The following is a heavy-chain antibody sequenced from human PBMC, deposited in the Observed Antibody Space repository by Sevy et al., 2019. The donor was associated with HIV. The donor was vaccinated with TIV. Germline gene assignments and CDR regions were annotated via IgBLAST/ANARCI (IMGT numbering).Heavy chain of an antibody. CDR3: ARDLHDSSGYYPFDY. J-gene: IGHJ4*02. CDR2: IIPILGIA. CDR1: GGTFSSYA. Sequence: ASVKVSCKASGGTFSSYAISWVRQAPGQGLEWMGGIIPILGIANYAQKFQGRVTITADKSTSTAYMELSSLRSEDTAVYYCARDLHDSSGYYPFDYWGQGTLVTVSS. D-gene: IGHD3-22*01. V-gene: IGHV1-69*10.